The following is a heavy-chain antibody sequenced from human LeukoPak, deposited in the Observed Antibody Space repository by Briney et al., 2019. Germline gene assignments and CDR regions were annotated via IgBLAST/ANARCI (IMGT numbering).Heavy chain of an antibody. J-gene: IGHJ6*02. D-gene: IGHD5-12*01. Sequence: SETLPLTCTVSGGSISSSSYYWGWIRQPPGKGLEWIGYIYYSGSTYYNPSLKSRVTISVDTSKNQFSLKLSSVTAADTAVYYCARGLLDTLSGYDFYYYYGMDVWGQGTTVTVSS. V-gene: IGHV4-31*03. CDR2: IYYSGST. CDR1: GGSISSSSYY. CDR3: ARGLLDTLSGYDFYYYYGMDV.